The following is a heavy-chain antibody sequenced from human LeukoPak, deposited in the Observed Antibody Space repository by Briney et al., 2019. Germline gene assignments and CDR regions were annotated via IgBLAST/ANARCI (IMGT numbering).Heavy chain of an antibody. CDR3: AKVGPFSSWYQSFDY. CDR2: ISGSGGST. D-gene: IGHD6-13*01. J-gene: IGHJ4*02. V-gene: IGHV3-23*01. CDR1: GFTFSSYA. Sequence: PGGSLRLSCAASGFTFSSYAMSSVRQAPGKGLEWVSAISGSGGSTYYADSVKGRFTISRDNSKNTLYLQMNSLRAEDTAVYYCAKVGPFSSWYQSFDYWGQGTLVTVSS.